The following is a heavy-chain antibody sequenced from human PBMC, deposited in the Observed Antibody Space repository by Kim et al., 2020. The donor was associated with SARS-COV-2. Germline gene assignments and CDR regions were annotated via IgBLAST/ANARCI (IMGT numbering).Heavy chain of an antibody. CDR2: ISGSGGST. V-gene: IGHV3-23*01. CDR3: AKESRYDFWSGYYHNWFDP. Sequence: GGSLRLSCAASGFTFSSYAMSWVRQAPGKGLEWVSAISGSGGSTYYADSVKGRFTISRDNSKNTLYLQMNSLRAEDTAVYYCAKESRYDFWSGYYHNWFDPWGQGTLVTVSS. CDR1: GFTFSSYA. D-gene: IGHD3-3*01. J-gene: IGHJ5*02.